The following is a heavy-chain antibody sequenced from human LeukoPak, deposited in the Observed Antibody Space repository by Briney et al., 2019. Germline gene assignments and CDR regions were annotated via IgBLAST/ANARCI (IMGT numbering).Heavy chain of an antibody. CDR2: IRYDGSNQ. CDR3: AKGSWGDFWSGYYRDYYMDV. Sequence: GGPLRLSCAASGCTFSSYVMHWVRQAPGKGLEWVAFIRYDGSNQYYADSVKGRFTISRDNSKNTLYLQMNSLRAEDTAVYYCAKGSWGDFWSGYYRDYYMDVWGKGTTVTVSS. V-gene: IGHV3-30*02. J-gene: IGHJ6*03. D-gene: IGHD3-3*01. CDR1: GCTFSSYV.